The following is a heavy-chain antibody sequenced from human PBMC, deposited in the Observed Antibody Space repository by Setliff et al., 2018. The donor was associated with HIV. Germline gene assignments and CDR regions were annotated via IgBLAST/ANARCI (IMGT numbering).Heavy chain of an antibody. CDR2: IMYNEGN. CDR1: GGSISSHY. Sequence: PSETLSLTCSVPGGSISSHYWGWIRQPPGRGLEWIGYIMYNEGNNFNPSLKSRVTISVDTSKNELSLRLSSVTAADSAVYYCARVGHTRGYSGYDVYYYYMDVWGEGTTVTVSS. J-gene: IGHJ6*03. V-gene: IGHV4-59*11. CDR3: ARVGHTRGYSGYDVYYYYMDV. D-gene: IGHD5-12*01.